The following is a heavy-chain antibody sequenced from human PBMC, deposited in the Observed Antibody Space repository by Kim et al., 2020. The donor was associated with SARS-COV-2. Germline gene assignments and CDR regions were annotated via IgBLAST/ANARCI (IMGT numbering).Heavy chain of an antibody. CDR3: ARGSVTTTGYCSSTSCYGIFDY. J-gene: IGHJ4*02. D-gene: IGHD2-2*03. CDR2: INHSGST. V-gene: IGHV4-34*01. Sequence: SETLSLTCAVYGGSFSGYYWSWIRQPPGKGLEWIGEINHSGSTNYNPSLKSRVTISVDTSKNQFSLKLSSVTAADTAVYYCARGSVTTTGYCSSTSCYGIFDYWGQGTLVTVSS. CDR1: GGSFSGYY.